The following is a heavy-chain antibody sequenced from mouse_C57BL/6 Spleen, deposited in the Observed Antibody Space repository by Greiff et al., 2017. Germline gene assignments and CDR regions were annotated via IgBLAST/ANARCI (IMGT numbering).Heavy chain of an antibody. V-gene: IGHV14-3*01. J-gene: IGHJ1*03. Sequence: EVQGVESVAELVRPGASVKLSCTASGFNIKNTYMHWVKQRPEQGLEWIGRIDPANGNTKYAPKFQGKATITADTSSNTAYLQLSSLTSEDTAIYYCARYYYGLHWYFDVWGTGTTVTVSS. CDR3: ARYYYGLHWYFDV. D-gene: IGHD1-1*01. CDR2: IDPANGNT. CDR1: GFNIKNTY.